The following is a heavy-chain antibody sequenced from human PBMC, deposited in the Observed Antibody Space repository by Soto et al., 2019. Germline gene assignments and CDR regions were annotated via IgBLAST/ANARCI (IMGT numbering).Heavy chain of an antibody. CDR2: INAGNGNT. D-gene: IGHD2-21*02. V-gene: IGHV1-3*01. CDR1: GYTFTSYA. Sequence: QVQLVQSGAEVKKPGASVKVSCKASGYTFTSYATHWVRQAPGQRLEWMGWINAGNGNTKYSQKFQGRVTVTRDTSASTAYLEPSSLRSEDTAVYYCARSIVVVTAADYWGQGTLVTVSS. CDR3: ARSIVVVTAADY. J-gene: IGHJ4*02.